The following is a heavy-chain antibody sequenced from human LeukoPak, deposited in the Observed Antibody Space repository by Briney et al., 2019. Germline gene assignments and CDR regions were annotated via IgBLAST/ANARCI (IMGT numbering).Heavy chain of an antibody. V-gene: IGHV4-39*07. CDR2: IYHSGST. CDR1: GGSISSSSYY. D-gene: IGHD3-10*01. Sequence: SETLSLTCTVSGGSISSSSYYWGWIRQPPGKGLEWIGSIYHSGSTNYNPSLKSRVTISVDKSKNQFSLTLTSVTAADTAVYYCASGSSDYGSFDYWGQGTLVTVSS. CDR3: ASGSSDYGSFDY. J-gene: IGHJ4*02.